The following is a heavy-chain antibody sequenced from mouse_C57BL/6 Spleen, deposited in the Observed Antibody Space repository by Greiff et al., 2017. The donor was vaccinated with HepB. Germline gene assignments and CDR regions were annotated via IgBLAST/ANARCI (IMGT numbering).Heavy chain of an antibody. CDR3: ARRRGLPWYFDV. CDR1: GYTFTSYW. J-gene: IGHJ1*03. V-gene: IGHV1-64*01. D-gene: IGHD2-4*01. CDR2: IHPNSGST. Sequence: QVQLQQSGAELVKPGASVKLSCKASGYTFTSYWMHWVKQRPGQGLEWIGMIHPNSGSTNYNEKFKSKATLTVDKSSSTAYMQLSSLTSEDSAVSYCARRRGLPWYFDVWGTGTTVTVSS.